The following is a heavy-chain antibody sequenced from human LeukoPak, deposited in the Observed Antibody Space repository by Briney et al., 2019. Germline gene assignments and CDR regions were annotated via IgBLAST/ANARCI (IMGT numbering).Heavy chain of an antibody. J-gene: IGHJ4*02. CDR3: ARAPRSWGFDY. Sequence: ASVKVSCKASGYAFTSYDFNWLRQATGQGPEWMGWMNPNSGATGYAQKFQGRITMTRSASINTAYMELTDLRSEDTAVYYYARAPRSWGFDYWGQGTLVTVSS. V-gene: IGHV1-8*01. D-gene: IGHD7-27*01. CDR1: GYAFTSYD. CDR2: MNPNSGAT.